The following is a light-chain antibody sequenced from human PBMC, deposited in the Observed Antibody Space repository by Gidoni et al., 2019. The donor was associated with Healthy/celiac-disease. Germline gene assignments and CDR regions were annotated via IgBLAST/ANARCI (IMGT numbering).Light chain of an antibody. CDR1: QSVSSN. J-gene: IGKJ2*01. CDR3: QQYNNWPPT. V-gene: IGKV3-15*01. Sequence: EIVMTQSPATLSVSPGERATLPCRASQSVSSNLAWYQQKPGQAPRLLIYGASTRATGIPARFSGSGSGTEFTLTISSLQSEDFAVYYCQQYNNWPPTFXXXTKLEIK. CDR2: GAS.